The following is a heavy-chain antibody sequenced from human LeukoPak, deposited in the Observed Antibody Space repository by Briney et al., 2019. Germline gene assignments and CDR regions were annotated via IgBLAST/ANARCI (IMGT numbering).Heavy chain of an antibody. D-gene: IGHD3-22*01. Sequence: PGRSLRLSCAASGFTFDDYAMHWVRQAPGKGLEWVSGISWNSGSIGYADSVKGRFTISRDNAKNSLHLQMNSLRAEDMALYYCAKEVYYDSSGYYSSFDYWGQGTLVTVSS. J-gene: IGHJ4*02. CDR2: ISWNSGSI. CDR1: GFTFDDYA. V-gene: IGHV3-9*03. CDR3: AKEVYYDSSGYYSSFDY.